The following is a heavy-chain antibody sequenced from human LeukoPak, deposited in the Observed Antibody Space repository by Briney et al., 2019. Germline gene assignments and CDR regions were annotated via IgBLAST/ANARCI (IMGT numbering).Heavy chain of an antibody. D-gene: IGHD3-3*01. J-gene: IGHJ4*02. Sequence: SETLSLTCTVSGGSISSYYWSWIRQPPGKGLEWIGCIYYSGSTNYNPSLKSRVTISVDTSKNQFSLKLSSVTAADTAVYYCARGYYDFWSGYRYYFDYWGQGTLVTVSS. CDR2: IYYSGST. CDR1: GGSISSYY. CDR3: ARGYYDFWSGYRYYFDY. V-gene: IGHV4-59*01.